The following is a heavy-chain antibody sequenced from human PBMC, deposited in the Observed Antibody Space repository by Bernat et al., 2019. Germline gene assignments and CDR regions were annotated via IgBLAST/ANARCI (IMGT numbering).Heavy chain of an antibody. J-gene: IGHJ4*02. Sequence: EVQLVESGGGLVKPGGSLRLSCAASGFTFSSYSMNWVRQAPGKGLEWVSSISSSSSYIYYADSVKGRFTISRDNAKNSMYLQMNSLRAEDTAVYYFARGPPVYYGSEIYYVLDYWGQGTLVTVS. CDR1: GFTFSSYS. V-gene: IGHV3-21*01. CDR3: ARGPPVYYGSEIYYVLDY. CDR2: ISSSSSYI. D-gene: IGHD3-10*01.